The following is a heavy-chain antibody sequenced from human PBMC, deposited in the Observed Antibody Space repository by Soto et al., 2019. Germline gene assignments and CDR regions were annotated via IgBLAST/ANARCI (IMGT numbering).Heavy chain of an antibody. CDR1: RFTFSNYA. V-gene: IGHV3-33*01. Sequence: PGGSLRLSCAASRFTFSNYAMHWVRQAPGKGLEWVAVIWSGGSNKYYADSVKGRFTISRDNSKNTLYLQMSSLRAEDTAVYYCARDNWNYVSAFDIWGQGTMVTVSS. CDR2: IWSGGSNK. CDR3: ARDNWNYVSAFDI. D-gene: IGHD1-7*01. J-gene: IGHJ3*02.